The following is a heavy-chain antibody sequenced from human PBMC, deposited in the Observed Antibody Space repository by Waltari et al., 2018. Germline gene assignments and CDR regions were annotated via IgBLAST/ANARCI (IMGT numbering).Heavy chain of an antibody. CDR2: IRSKASGGTT. D-gene: IGHD2-2*01. CDR1: GFTFGDHG. Sequence: EVQLVESGGGLVQPGRSLRLSCTGSGFTFGDHGMSWVRPAPGKGLEWVGFIRSKASGGTTEYAASVKGRFTISREDSKSIAYLQMNSLKTEDTAVYYCTRDHRIVVVPAALFDYWGQGTLVTVSS. CDR3: TRDHRIVVVPAALFDY. J-gene: IGHJ4*02. V-gene: IGHV3-49*04.